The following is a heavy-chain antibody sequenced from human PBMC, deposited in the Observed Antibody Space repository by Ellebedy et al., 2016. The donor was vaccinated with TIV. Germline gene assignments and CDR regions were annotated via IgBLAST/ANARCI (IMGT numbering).Heavy chain of an antibody. CDR3: AREDGGMDV. J-gene: IGHJ6*02. Sequence: MPGGSLRLSCTVSGGSIGSYYWSWIRQRPGKGLEWIGYVYYGASTNYNPSFKSRVTISVDTSKNQFFLKLHSVTAADTAVYSCAREDGGMDVWGQGATVTVSS. CDR1: GGSIGSYY. V-gene: IGHV4-59*01. CDR2: VYYGAST.